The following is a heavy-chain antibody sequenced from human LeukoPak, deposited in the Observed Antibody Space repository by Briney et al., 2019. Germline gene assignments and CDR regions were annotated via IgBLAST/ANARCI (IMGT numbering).Heavy chain of an antibody. Sequence: SETLSLTCTVSGYSISSGYYWGWIRQPPGKGLEWIGEINHSGSTNYNPSLKSRVTISVDTSKNQFSLKLSSVTAADTAVYYCASHYGSGSYANWFDPWGQGTLVTVSS. V-gene: IGHV4-38-2*02. CDR2: INHSGST. D-gene: IGHD3-10*01. CDR3: ASHYGSGSYANWFDP. J-gene: IGHJ5*02. CDR1: GYSISSGYY.